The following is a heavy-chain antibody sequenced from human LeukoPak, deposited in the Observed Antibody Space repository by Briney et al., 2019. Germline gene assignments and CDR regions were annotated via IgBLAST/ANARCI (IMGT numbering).Heavy chain of an antibody. CDR3: AKDNYYDSSGYFDY. Sequence: AGGSLRLSCAASGFTVDDYAMHWVRQAPGKGLEWVSGISWNSGSIGYADSVKGRFTISRDNAKNCLYLQMNSLRAEDTALYYCAKDNYYDSSGYFDYWGQGTLVTVSS. D-gene: IGHD3-22*01. CDR1: GFTVDDYA. V-gene: IGHV3-9*01. J-gene: IGHJ4*02. CDR2: ISWNSGSI.